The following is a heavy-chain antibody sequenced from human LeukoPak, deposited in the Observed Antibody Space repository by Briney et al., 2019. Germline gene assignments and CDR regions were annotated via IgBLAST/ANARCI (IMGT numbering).Heavy chain of an antibody. V-gene: IGHV3-23*01. J-gene: IGHJ4*02. CDR1: GFTFSSHG. D-gene: IGHD2-2*01. CDR3: AHGSMYQLDY. Sequence: GGFLILSCAASGFTFSSHGMSWVRQAPGKGLEWVSGIVGGAGGTYYADSVKGRFTISRDNSKNTLYLQMNSLRAEDTAVYYCAHGSMYQLDYWGQGTLVTVSS. CDR2: IVGGAGGT.